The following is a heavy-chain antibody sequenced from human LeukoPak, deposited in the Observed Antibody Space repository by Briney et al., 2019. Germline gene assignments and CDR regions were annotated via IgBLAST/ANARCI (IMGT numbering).Heavy chain of an antibody. J-gene: IGHJ4*02. CDR3: ARAAIPAAFLDY. CDR1: GFTFSTYA. D-gene: IGHD2-2*01. Sequence: GGSLRLSCAASGFTFSTYAMSWVRQAPGKGLEWVSTISVNGRSTYYADSVKGRFTISRDNYKNTVYLQMNSLRAEDTALYYCARAAIPAAFLDYWGQGTLVTVSS. V-gene: IGHV3-23*01. CDR2: ISVNGRST.